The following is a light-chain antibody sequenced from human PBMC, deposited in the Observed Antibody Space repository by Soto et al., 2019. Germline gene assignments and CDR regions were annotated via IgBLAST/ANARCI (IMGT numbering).Light chain of an antibody. CDR1: QSINSN. CDR2: GAS. V-gene: IGKV3-15*01. Sequence: EIVMTQSPATLSMSPGERATLSCRASQSINSNLAWYQQKPGQAPRLVIHGASTRANGIPARFSGSGSGTEFTLTISSLQSEDFAIYYCQQDNNWPPLTFGGGTKVEIK. J-gene: IGKJ4*01. CDR3: QQDNNWPPLT.